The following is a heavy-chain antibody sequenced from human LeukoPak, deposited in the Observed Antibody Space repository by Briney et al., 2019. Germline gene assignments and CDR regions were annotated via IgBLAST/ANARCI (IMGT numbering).Heavy chain of an antibody. J-gene: IGHJ4*02. CDR2: IKQDGSEK. CDR3: TRDPRHLDS. D-gene: IGHD6-6*01. CDR1: EFTFSRYW. Sequence: GGSLRLSCAAFEFTFSRYWMSWVRQAPGKGLEWVANIKQDGSEKYYVDSAKGRFTISRDNAKNSLYLQMSSLRVEDTAVYYCTRDPRHLDSWGQGTLVTVSS. V-gene: IGHV3-7*01.